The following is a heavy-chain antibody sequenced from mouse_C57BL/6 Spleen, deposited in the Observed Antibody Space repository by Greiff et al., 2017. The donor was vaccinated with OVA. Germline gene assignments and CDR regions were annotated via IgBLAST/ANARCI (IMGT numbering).Heavy chain of an antibody. CDR1: GFTFSSYA. CDR3: AREITTVAY. D-gene: IGHD1-1*01. Sequence: EVNLVESGGGLVKPGGSLKLSCAASGFTFSSYAMSWVRQTPEKRLEWVATISDGGSYTYYPDNVKGRFTISRDNAKNNLYLQMSHLKSEDTAMYYCAREITTVAYWGQGTLVTVSA. J-gene: IGHJ3*01. V-gene: IGHV5-4*01. CDR2: ISDGGSYT.